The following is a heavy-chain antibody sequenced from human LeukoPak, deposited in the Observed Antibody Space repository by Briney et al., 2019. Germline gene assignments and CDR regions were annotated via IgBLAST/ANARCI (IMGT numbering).Heavy chain of an antibody. V-gene: IGHV3-48*03. J-gene: IGHJ4*02. CDR3: AMSFDTLTDY. CDR2: ISGSGGTT. D-gene: IGHD3-10*01. CDR1: GYTFSSYE. Sequence: GGSLRLSCAASGYTFSSYEMNWVRQAPGKGLEWVSYISGSGGTTYYADTVKGRFTISRDNAKNTLYLQMNSLRAEDTAVYYCAMSFDTLTDYGGQGTLVTVSS.